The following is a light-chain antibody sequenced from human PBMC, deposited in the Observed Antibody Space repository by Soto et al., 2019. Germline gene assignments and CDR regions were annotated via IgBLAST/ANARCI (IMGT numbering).Light chain of an antibody. CDR3: QQYNDYSWT. J-gene: IGKJ1*01. Sequence: DIQMTQSPSTLSASVGDRVSINCRASQSISAWLAWYQQKPAKAPRLLIYKASTLEIGVPSRFSGSGSGTEFTLTISSLQPDDVATYYCQQYNDYSWTFDQGTKVEIK. CDR2: KAS. CDR1: QSISAW. V-gene: IGKV1-5*03.